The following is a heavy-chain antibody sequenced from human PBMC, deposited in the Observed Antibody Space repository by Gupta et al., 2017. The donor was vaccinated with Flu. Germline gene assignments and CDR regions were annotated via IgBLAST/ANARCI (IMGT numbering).Heavy chain of an antibody. Sequence: QVQLVESGGGVVQPGRSLRLSCAASGFTFSSYGMHWVRQAPGKGLEWVAVIWYDGSNKYYADSVKGRFTISRDNSKNTLYLQMNSLRAEDTAVYYCARDSSGSALDYWGQGTLVTVSS. CDR3: ARDSSGSALDY. CDR2: IWYDGSNK. V-gene: IGHV3-33*01. CDR1: GFTFSSYG. J-gene: IGHJ4*02. D-gene: IGHD3-22*01.